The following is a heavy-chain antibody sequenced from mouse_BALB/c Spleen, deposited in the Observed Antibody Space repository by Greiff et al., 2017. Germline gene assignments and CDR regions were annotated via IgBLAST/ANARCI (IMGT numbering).Heavy chain of an antibody. D-gene: IGHD2-4*01. CDR1: GFTFSSFG. J-gene: IGHJ4*01. Sequence: EVMLVESGGGLVQPGGSRKLSCAASGFTFSSFGMHWVRQAPEKGLEWVAYISSGSSTIYYADTVKGRFTISRDNPKNTLFLQMTSLRSEDTAMYYCARGDYDHHAMDYWGQGTSVTVSS. V-gene: IGHV5-17*02. CDR3: ARGDYDHHAMDY. CDR2: ISSGSSTI.